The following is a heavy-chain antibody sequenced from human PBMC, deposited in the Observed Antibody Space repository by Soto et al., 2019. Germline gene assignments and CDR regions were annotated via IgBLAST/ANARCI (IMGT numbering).Heavy chain of an antibody. CDR2: MHNTGST. J-gene: IGHJ6*02. V-gene: IGHV4-59*01. CDR3: ARDLWGYCGADCYPLDV. CDR1: GGSISSYY. D-gene: IGHD2-21*02. Sequence: SETLSLTCTVSGGSISSYYWSWIRQPPGKGLEWIGYMHNTGSTIYNPSLKSRVTISIDTSKNQFSLKLNSVTAADTAVYYCARDLWGYCGADCYPLDVWGQGTTVTVSS.